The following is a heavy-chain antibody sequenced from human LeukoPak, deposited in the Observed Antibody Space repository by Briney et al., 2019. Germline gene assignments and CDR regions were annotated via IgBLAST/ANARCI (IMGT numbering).Heavy chain of an antibody. D-gene: IGHD3-3*01. CDR2: INGDGRNI. CDR3: ALIYYDFWSGDAFDI. CDR1: GFTFSSYW. J-gene: IGHJ3*02. Sequence: GGSLRLSCVASGFTFSSYWMHWVRQDPRKGLVWVSRINGDGRNINYADSVRGRFTISRDNAKNTLYLQMNTLRVEDTAVYYCALIYYDFWSGDAFDIWGQGTMVTVSS. V-gene: IGHV3-74*01.